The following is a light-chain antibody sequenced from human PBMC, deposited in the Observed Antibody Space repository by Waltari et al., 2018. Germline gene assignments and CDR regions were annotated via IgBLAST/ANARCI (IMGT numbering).Light chain of an antibody. CDR1: SRDVGGYNY. V-gene: IGLV2-14*03. CDR2: DVS. Sequence: QSALTQPASVSGSPGQSITISCTGTSRDVGGYNYLSWYQQHPGKAPKVVIFDVSYLPSGVSNRFSASKSGNTASLTISGLQAEDEADYYCTSYTSSHGLVFGTGTKVTVL. J-gene: IGLJ1*01. CDR3: TSYTSSHGLV.